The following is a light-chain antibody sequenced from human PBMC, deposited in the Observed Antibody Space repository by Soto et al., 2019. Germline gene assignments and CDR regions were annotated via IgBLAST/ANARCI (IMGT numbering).Light chain of an antibody. V-gene: IGKV1-5*03. CDR1: QSISTW. Sequence: DIQMTQSPSTLSASVGDRVTITCRASQSISTWLAWYQQKPGKAPKLLIYKASSLEGGVPSRFSGSGSRTEFNITISSLQPDDFATYYCQQYNTYPLTFGGGTTVEIK. J-gene: IGKJ4*01. CDR2: KAS. CDR3: QQYNTYPLT.